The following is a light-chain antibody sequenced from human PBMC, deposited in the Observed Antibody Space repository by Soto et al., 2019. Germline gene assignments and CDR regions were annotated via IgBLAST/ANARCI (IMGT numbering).Light chain of an antibody. V-gene: IGKV3-11*01. Sequence: EIVLTQSPATLSLSPGERATLSCRASQSVSSYLAWYQQKPGQAPRLLIYDASNRATGISARFSGSGSGTDFTLTISSLETEDSAVYYCQHRSNWPPLTFGGGTKVEI. J-gene: IGKJ4*01. CDR2: DAS. CDR1: QSVSSY. CDR3: QHRSNWPPLT.